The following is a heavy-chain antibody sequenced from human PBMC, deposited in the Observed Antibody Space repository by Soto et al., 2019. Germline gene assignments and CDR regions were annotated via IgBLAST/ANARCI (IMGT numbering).Heavy chain of an antibody. J-gene: IGHJ5*01. Sequence: SETQCLTCTVPGGSISRYYWSWIRQPPGKGLEWIGYIYYSGSTNYNPSLKSRVTISVDTSKNQFSLKLSSVTASDTAVYYCARGGNTSSWYAFWFDSWGQGTLITVSS. V-gene: IGHV4-59*01. CDR2: IYYSGST. D-gene: IGHD6-13*01. CDR1: GGSISRYY. CDR3: ARGGNTSSWYAFWFDS.